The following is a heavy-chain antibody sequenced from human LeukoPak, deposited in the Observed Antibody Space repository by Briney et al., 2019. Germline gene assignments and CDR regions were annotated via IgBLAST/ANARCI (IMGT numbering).Heavy chain of an antibody. V-gene: IGHV1-46*01. Sequence: ASVKVSCKASGYTFTNYYMDWVRQAPGQGLEWMGMINPDGGPTSYAQNFHGRLTVTRDTSTSTLYMELSSLRPEDTAVYYCARESAGKAAALDYWGQGTLVTVSS. CDR2: INPDGGPT. J-gene: IGHJ4*02. CDR3: ARESAGKAAALDY. D-gene: IGHD2-15*01. CDR1: GYTFTNYY.